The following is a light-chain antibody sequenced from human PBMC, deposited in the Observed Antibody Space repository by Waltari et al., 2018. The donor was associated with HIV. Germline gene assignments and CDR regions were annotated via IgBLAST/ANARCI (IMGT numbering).Light chain of an antibody. V-gene: IGLV1-47*01. CDR1: SSNVGSNY. Sequence: QSVLTQPPSASGTPGQRITLSCSGSSSNVGSNYVYWYQQHPGTAPKVLIFMTNQRPSGVPDRFSASKSGTSASLAISGLRSEDEADYYCASWDDSLSIVVFGGGTKLTVL. CDR3: ASWDDSLSIVV. CDR2: MTN. J-gene: IGLJ2*01.